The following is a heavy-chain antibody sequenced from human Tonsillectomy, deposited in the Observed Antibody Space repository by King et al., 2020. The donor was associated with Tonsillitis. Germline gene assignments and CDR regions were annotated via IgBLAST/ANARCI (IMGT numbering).Heavy chain of an antibody. CDR2: ITSRRSSM. D-gene: IGHD3-10*01. V-gene: IGHV3-21*01. CDR3: ARHYYGSGTYDDAFDI. CDR1: GFIFRDYN. Sequence: EVQLVESGGGLVKPGGSLRFSGAASGFIFRDYNVNWVRQAPGKGLGGFSSITSRRSSMYYANSVKGRFTISRDNAKNSLYLQMNTLRAEDTAVYYCARHYYGSGTYDDAFDIWGQGTMVIVSS. J-gene: IGHJ3*02.